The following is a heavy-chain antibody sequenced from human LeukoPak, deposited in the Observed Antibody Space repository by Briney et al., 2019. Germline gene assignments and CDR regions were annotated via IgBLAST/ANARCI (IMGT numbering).Heavy chain of an antibody. CDR3: ARGRFIVDY. V-gene: IGHV4-59*12. CDR2: IYYSGST. CDR1: GGSISSYY. Sequence: SETLSLTCTVSGGSISSYYWSWIRQPPGKGLEWIGYIYYSGSTNYNPSLKSRVTISVDTSKNQFSLKLSSVTAADTAVYYCARGRFIVDYWGQGTLVTVSS. D-gene: IGHD3-16*02. J-gene: IGHJ4*02.